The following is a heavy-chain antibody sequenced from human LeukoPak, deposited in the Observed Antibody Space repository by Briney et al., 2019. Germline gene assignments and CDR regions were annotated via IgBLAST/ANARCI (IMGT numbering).Heavy chain of an antibody. Sequence: GGSLRLSCAATGFTFSSYTMQWVRQAPGKGLEWVSSISSSSTYIYYADSVEGRFTISRDNAKNSLYLQMNSLRAEDTAVYYCARDITFDYWGQGTLVTVSS. CDR3: ARDITFDY. J-gene: IGHJ4*02. CDR2: ISSSSTYI. V-gene: IGHV3-21*01. CDR1: GFTFSSYT.